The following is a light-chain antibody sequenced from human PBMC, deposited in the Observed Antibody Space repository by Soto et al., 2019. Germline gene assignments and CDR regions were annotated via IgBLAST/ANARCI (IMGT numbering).Light chain of an antibody. Sequence: QSALTQPPSASGSPGQSVTISCTGTSSDVGGYNFVSWYQQHPGKAPKLMIHDVNKRPSGVPDRFSGSKSGNTASLTVSGLQAEDEADYYCSSYAGTNNAFVFGTGTKLTVL. CDR2: DVN. CDR3: SSYAGTNNAFV. J-gene: IGLJ1*01. CDR1: SSDVGGYNF. V-gene: IGLV2-8*01.